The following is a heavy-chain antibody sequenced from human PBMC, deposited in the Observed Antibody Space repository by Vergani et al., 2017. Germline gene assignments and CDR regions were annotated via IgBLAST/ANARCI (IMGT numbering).Heavy chain of an antibody. J-gene: IGHJ3*02. CDR2: LSASDRRT. Sequence: EVQLLESGGDLVQPGGSLRLSCAASGFTSIMHAMSWVRQAPGKGLEWVSTLSASDRRTHYADSVKGRFTISRDISKNTLFLHMNSLRPEDTAVYYCAKVGRSEVAGTFGAFDIWGQGTMVTVSS. D-gene: IGHD6-19*01. V-gene: IGHV3-23*01. CDR3: AKVGRSEVAGTFGAFDI. CDR1: GFTSIMHA.